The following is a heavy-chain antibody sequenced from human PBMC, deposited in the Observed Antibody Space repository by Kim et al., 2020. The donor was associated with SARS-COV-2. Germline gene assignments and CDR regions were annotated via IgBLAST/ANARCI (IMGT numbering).Heavy chain of an antibody. V-gene: IGHV3-23*01. Sequence: GGSLRLSCAASGFTFSGYAMTWVRQAPGKGLDWVSSITGSGGITYYADSVKGRFTISRDNPNKILYLQMNTLGAEDTAVYYCARLTYGDQMRIYYFDYWGQGTLVTVSS. J-gene: IGHJ4*02. CDR2: ITGSGGIT. CDR3: ARLTYGDQMRIYYFDY. CDR1: GFTFSGYA. D-gene: IGHD4-17*01.